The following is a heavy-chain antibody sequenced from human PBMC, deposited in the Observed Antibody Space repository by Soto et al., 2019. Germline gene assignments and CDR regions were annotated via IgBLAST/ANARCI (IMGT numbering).Heavy chain of an antibody. CDR2: ISYDGSDK. Sequence: QVQLVESGGGVVQPGRSLRLSCAASGFTFNSYGMHWVRQAPGKGLEWVALISYDGSDKYYPDSVKGRFTISRDNSKNTLYLQMNSLRPEDTAVYYCAKVLGRGTIPDYWGQGTLVTVSS. CDR3: AKVLGRGTIPDY. CDR1: GFTFNSYG. V-gene: IGHV3-30*18. D-gene: IGHD2-21*01. J-gene: IGHJ4*02.